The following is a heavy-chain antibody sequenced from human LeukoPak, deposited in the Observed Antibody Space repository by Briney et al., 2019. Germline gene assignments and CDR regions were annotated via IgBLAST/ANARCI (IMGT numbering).Heavy chain of an antibody. J-gene: IGHJ6*02. D-gene: IGHD3-10*01. CDR3: AREPYYYGSGSYSPNGYYYYGMDV. CDR1: GGSISSYY. CDR2: IYYSGST. Sequence: SETLSLTCTVSGGSISSYYWSWIRQPPGKGLEWIGYIYYSGSTNYNPSLKSRVTISVDTSKNQFSLRLSSVTAADTAVYYCAREPYYYGSGSYSPNGYYYYGMDVWGQGTTVTVSS. V-gene: IGHV4-59*12.